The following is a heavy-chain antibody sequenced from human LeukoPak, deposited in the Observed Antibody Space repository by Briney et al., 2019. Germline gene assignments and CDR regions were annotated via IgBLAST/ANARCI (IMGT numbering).Heavy chain of an antibody. J-gene: IGHJ6*02. Sequence: SETLSLTCAVSGGSISSGGYSWSWIRQPPGKGLEWIGYIYHSGSTYYNPSLKSRVTISVDRSKHQFSLKLSSVTAADTAVYYCASMTTVTTDPTFTLYGMDVWGQGTTVTVSS. V-gene: IGHV4-30-2*01. CDR1: GGSISSGGYS. CDR2: IYHSGST. D-gene: IGHD4-17*01. CDR3: ASMTTVTTDPTFTLYGMDV.